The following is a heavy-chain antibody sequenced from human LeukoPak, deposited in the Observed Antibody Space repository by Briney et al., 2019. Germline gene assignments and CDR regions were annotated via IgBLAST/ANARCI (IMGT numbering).Heavy chain of an antibody. V-gene: IGHV3-23*01. D-gene: IGHD2-2*02. CDR1: GFTFSSYA. J-gene: IGHJ4*02. Sequence: GGSLRLSCAASGFTFSSYAMGWVRQAPGKGLEWVSAISGSGGSTYYADSVKGRFTISRDNSKNTLYLQMNSLRAEDTAVYYCAKGRRLDIVVVPAAIGPFDYWGQGTLVTVSS. CDR3: AKGRRLDIVVVPAAIGPFDY. CDR2: ISGSGGST.